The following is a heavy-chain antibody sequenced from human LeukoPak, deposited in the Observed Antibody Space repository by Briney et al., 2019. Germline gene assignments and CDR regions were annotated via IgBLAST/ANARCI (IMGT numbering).Heavy chain of an antibody. Sequence: ASVKVSCKASGYTFSDYYLHWVRQAPGHGLEWIGWINPHSGGTHYAQKFQGRVTMTRDTPISTAYMELSSLRSDDTAVYFCAREIVATIGGAFDIWGQGTMFTVSS. J-gene: IGHJ3*02. D-gene: IGHD5-12*01. CDR2: INPHSGGT. CDR1: GYTFSDYY. V-gene: IGHV1-2*02. CDR3: AREIVATIGGAFDI.